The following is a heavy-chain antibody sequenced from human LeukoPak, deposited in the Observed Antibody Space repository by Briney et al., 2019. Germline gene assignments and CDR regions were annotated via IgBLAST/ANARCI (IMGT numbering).Heavy chain of an antibody. CDR3: AKGLGYEGYYCYGMDV. Sequence: PGGSLRLSCAASGFTFSSYAMSWVRQAPGKGLEWVSAISGSGGSTYYADSVKGRFTISRDNSKNTLYLQMNSLRAEDTAVYYCAKGLGYEGYYCYGMDVWGQGTTVTVSS. CDR2: ISGSGGST. J-gene: IGHJ6*02. D-gene: IGHD2-15*01. CDR1: GFTFSSYA. V-gene: IGHV3-23*01.